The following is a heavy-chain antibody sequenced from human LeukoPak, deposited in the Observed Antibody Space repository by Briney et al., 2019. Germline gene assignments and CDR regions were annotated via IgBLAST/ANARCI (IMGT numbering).Heavy chain of an antibody. CDR3: AELGITMIGGV. Sequence: LSGGSLRLSCAASGFTFSSYEMNWVRQAPGKGLEWVSYISSSGNTIYYADSVKGRFTISRDNAKNSLYLQMNSLRAEDTAVYYCAELGITMIGGVWGKGTTVTISS. V-gene: IGHV3-48*03. D-gene: IGHD3-10*02. CDR1: GFTFSSYE. J-gene: IGHJ6*04. CDR2: ISSSGNTI.